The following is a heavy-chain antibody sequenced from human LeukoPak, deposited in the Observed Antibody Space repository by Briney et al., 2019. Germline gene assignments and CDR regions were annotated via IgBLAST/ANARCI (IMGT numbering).Heavy chain of an antibody. Sequence: SETLSLTCIVSGDSIISGSHYCDWIRQPPGKGLEWIGSIYYSGSTHYSPSLKSRVTISVDTSKNQFSLKLRSVTAAGTAVYYCARRRMINDWFDPWGQGTLVTVSS. D-gene: IGHD3-16*01. CDR2: IYYSGST. V-gene: IGHV4-39*01. J-gene: IGHJ5*02. CDR1: GDSIISGSHY. CDR3: ARRRMINDWFDP.